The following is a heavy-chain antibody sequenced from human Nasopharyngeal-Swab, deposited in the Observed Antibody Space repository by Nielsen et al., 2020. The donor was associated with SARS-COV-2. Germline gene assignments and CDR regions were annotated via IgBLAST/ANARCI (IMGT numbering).Heavy chain of an antibody. CDR1: GFTFSSYW. J-gene: IGHJ4*02. V-gene: IGHV3-48*04. Sequence: GGSLRLSCAASGFTFSSYWMNWVRQAPGKGLEWVSYISSSGSTIYYADSVKGRFTISRDNAKNSLYLQMNSLRAEDTAVYYCASLNRGYSYGYPSYWGQGTLVTVSS. CDR3: ASLNRGYSYGYPSY. D-gene: IGHD5-18*01. CDR2: ISSSGSTI.